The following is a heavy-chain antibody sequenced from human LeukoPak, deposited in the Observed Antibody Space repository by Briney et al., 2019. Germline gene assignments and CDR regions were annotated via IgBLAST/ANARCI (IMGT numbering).Heavy chain of an antibody. D-gene: IGHD3-10*01. J-gene: IGHJ4*02. CDR1: GYTFTGYY. CDR2: MNPNSGNT. CDR3: ARDWNYYGSGIYYNVFDY. Sequence: ASVKVSCKASGYTFTGYYIHWVRQAPGQGLEWMGWMNPNSGNTGYAQKFQGRVTMTRNTSISTAYMELSSLRSEDTAVYYCARDWNYYGSGIYYNVFDYWGQGTLVTVSS. V-gene: IGHV1-8*02.